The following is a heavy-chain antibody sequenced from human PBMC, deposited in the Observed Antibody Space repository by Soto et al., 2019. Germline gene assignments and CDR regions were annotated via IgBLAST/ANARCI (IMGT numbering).Heavy chain of an antibody. CDR3: ARGYCADDICYYFDF. V-gene: IGHV1-18*01. CDR2: ISTFNGDT. D-gene: IGHD2-8*01. J-gene: IGHJ4*02. CDR1: GYTFTTYD. Sequence: QVQLVQSGPEVKKPGASVKVSCETSGYTFTTYDITWVRQAPGQGLEWMGWISTFNGDTKYEEKLQDRVTMTTDTFTATAYMDLRSLGSDDTAVYYCARGYCADDICYYFDFWGQGTLVTVSS.